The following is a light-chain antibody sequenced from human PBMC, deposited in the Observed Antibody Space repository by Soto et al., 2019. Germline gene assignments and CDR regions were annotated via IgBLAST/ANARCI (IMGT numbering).Light chain of an antibody. Sequence: EIVMTQSPVTLSVSPGERATLSCRASQSINNNLAWYQQKPGQAPSLLIYGAFTRATGIPDRFSGSGSGTDFTLTIRRLEPEDFAVYYCQRYGSFGKGTKVDI. J-gene: IGKJ1*01. CDR2: GAF. V-gene: IGKV3-20*01. CDR3: QRYGS. CDR1: QSINNN.